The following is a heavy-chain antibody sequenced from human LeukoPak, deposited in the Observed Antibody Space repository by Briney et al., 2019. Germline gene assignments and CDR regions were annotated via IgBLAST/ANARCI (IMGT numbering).Heavy chain of an antibody. CDR2: IYYSGST. J-gene: IGHJ4*02. D-gene: IGHD3-22*01. CDR1: GGSFSGYY. V-gene: IGHV4-59*01. Sequence: PSETLSLTCAVEGGSFSGYYWSWLRQPPGKGREWGGYIYYSGSTNYNPSLKRRVTISVDTSKNQFSLKLSSVTAADTAVYYCASATYYYDGSGYNWGQGTLVTVSS. CDR3: ASATYYYDGSGYN.